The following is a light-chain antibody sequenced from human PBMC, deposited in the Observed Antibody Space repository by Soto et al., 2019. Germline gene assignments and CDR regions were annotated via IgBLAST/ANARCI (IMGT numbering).Light chain of an antibody. J-gene: IGKJ4*01. CDR1: QSVSSY. CDR2: DAS. V-gene: IGKV3-11*01. CDR3: QQRSNCPLT. Sequence: EIVLTQSPATLSLSPGERATLSCRASQSVSSYLAWYQQKPGQAPRLLIYDASNRATGIPARFSGSGSGTDFTLTISSLEPEDFAVYYQQQRSNCPLTFGGGTKLEIK.